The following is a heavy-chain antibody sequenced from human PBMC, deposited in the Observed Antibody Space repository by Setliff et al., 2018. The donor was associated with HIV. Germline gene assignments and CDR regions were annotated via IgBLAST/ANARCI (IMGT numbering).Heavy chain of an antibody. CDR3: ARFYYYDSRSYLY. J-gene: IGHJ4*02. Sequence: GGSLRLSCAASGFTFSSYWMSWVRQAPGKGLEWVANIKQDGSEKSYVDSVKGRFTISRDNGKNSLYLQMNSLRAEDTAVYYCARFYYYDSRSYLYWGQGTLVTVSS. CDR1: GFTFSSYW. V-gene: IGHV3-7*03. D-gene: IGHD3-10*01. CDR2: IKQDGSEK.